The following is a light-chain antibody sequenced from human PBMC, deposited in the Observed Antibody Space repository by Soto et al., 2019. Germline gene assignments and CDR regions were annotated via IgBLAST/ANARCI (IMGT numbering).Light chain of an antibody. CDR3: SSYTSSSTLYV. Sequence: QSVLTQPASVSGSPGQSITISCTGTSSDVGGYNYVSWYQPHPGKAPKLMIYDVSNRPSGVSNRFSGSKSGNTASLTISGLQDEDEADYYCSSYTSSSTLYVFGTGTKLTVL. V-gene: IGLV2-14*01. CDR2: DVS. J-gene: IGLJ1*01. CDR1: SSDVGGYNY.